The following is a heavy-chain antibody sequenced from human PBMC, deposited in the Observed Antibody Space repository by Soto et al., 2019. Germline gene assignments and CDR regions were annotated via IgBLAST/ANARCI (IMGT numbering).Heavy chain of an antibody. CDR3: ARDRRVTNSWSPGDSYHYGLDV. Sequence: PSETLSLTCTVSGVSITGGDYYWSWIRQAPGKGLEWIGNIFYNGATSYNPSLESRVTISLDRSKNQFSLKLDSVTAADTAVYYRARDRRVTNSWSPGDSYHYGLDVWGQGTTVTVSS. V-gene: IGHV4-30-4*01. J-gene: IGHJ6*02. D-gene: IGHD6-13*01. CDR1: GVSITGGDYY. CDR2: IFYNGAT.